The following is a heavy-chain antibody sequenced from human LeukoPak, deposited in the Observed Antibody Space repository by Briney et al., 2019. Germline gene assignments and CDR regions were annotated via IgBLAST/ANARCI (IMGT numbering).Heavy chain of an antibody. CDR1: GDSVSINSSA. J-gene: IGHJ3*01. Sequence: SQTLSLTCAISGDSVSINSSACNWIRQSPSRGLEWLGRTYYRSKWYSDYAVSVKSRITINPDTSKNQFSLQLNSVTPEDTAVYYCARGGQGDGYSADEAFDFWGQGTMVTVSS. CDR2: TYYRSKWYS. D-gene: IGHD5-24*01. CDR3: ARGGQGDGYSADEAFDF. V-gene: IGHV6-1*01.